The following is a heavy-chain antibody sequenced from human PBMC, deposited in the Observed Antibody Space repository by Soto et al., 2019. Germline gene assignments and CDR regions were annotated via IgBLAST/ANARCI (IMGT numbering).Heavy chain of an antibody. CDR1: GGTFSSYA. Sequence: SVKVSCKASGGTFSSYAISWVRQAPGQGLEWMGGIIPIFGTANYAQKFQGRVTITADESTSTAYMELSSLRSEDTAVYYCARGSGYYPYYYYYGMDVWGQGTTVTVSS. D-gene: IGHD3-22*01. V-gene: IGHV1-69*13. J-gene: IGHJ6*02. CDR3: ARGSGYYPYYYYYGMDV. CDR2: IIPIFGTA.